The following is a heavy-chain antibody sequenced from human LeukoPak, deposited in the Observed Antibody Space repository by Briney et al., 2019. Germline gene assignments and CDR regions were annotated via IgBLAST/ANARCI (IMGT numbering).Heavy chain of an antibody. CDR3: ARGHFGLDV. CDR2: IDMSGRTI. CDR1: GFTFSDWY. V-gene: IGHV3-11*01. Sequence: GGALRLSCAASGFTFSDWYMSWIRQAPGKGLEWVSYIDMSGRTIYYADSVKGRFTITRDNARNSLYLQMSSLRAEDTAVYYCARGHFGLDVWGQGTTVTVSS. J-gene: IGHJ6*02.